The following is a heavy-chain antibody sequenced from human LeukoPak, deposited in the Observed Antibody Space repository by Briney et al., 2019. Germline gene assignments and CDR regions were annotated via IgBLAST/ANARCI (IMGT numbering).Heavy chain of an antibody. CDR1: GGSISSFY. J-gene: IGHJ4*02. D-gene: IGHD1-26*01. CDR2: IDYSGRT. CDR3: ARLASGSYGPLTPFDY. Sequence: SETLSLTCTVSGGSISSFYWSWIRQPPGKGLEWIGNIDYSGRTKYNPSLKSRVTISVDTSKNQFSLRLSSVTAADTAVYYSARLASGSYGPLTPFDYWGQGTLVTVSS. V-gene: IGHV4-59*08.